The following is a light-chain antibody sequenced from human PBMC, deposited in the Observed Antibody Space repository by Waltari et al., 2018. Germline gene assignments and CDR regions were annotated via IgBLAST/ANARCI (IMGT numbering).Light chain of an antibody. V-gene: IGKV1-5*03. CDR1: QNINKW. CDR2: EAS. CDR3: QQYDYYVT. Sequence: DIQMTQSPSTLSASEGDRVTITCRASQNINKWLAWYQQKPGKAPKLLISEASTLETGVPLRFSGSGSATEFTLTISSLQPDDFATYYCQQYDYYVTFGQGTRLEIK. J-gene: IGKJ5*01.